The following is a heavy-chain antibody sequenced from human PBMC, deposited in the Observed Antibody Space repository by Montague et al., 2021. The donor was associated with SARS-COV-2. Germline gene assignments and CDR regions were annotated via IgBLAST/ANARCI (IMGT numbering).Heavy chain of an antibody. CDR2: TYFRSKWYN. CDR1: GDSVSTNTTT. CDR3: GRVFAPAGTFDF. D-gene: IGHD6-13*01. Sequence: CAISGDSVSTNTTTWNWVRQSPSGDLEWLGRTYFRSKWYNDYAVSVKSRITINPDTSKNQFSLQLKSVTPKDTAIYFYGRVFAPAGTFDFWGQGTLVTVSS. V-gene: IGHV6-1*01. J-gene: IGHJ4*02.